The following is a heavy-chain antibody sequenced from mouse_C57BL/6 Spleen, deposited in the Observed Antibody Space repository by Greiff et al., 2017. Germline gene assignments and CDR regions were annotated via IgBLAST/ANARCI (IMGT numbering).Heavy chain of an antibody. CDR1: GYTFTSYD. CDR2: IYPGDGST. D-gene: IGHD2-3*01. J-gene: IGHJ4*01. V-gene: IGHV1-85*01. Sequence: QVQLQQSGPELVKPGASVKLSCKASGYTFTSYDINWVKQRPGQGLEWIGWIYPGDGSTKYNEKFKGKATLTVDTSSSTAYMELHSLTSEDSAVYFCASRWLLSMDYWGQGTSVTVSS. CDR3: ASRWLLSMDY.